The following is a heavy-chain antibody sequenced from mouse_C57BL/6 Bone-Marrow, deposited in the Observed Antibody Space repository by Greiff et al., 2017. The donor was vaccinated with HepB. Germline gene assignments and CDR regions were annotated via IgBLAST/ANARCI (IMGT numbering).Heavy chain of an antibody. D-gene: IGHD2-3*01. CDR1: GFTFSSYA. J-gene: IGHJ1*03. V-gene: IGHV5-4*01. Sequence: EVKLMESGGGLVKPGGSLKLSCAASGFTFSSYAMSWVRQTPEKRLEWVATISDGGSYTYYPDNVKGRFTISRDKAKNNLYQQMSHLKSEDTAMYYCARDGKVYDGYDWYFDVWGTGTTVTVSS. CDR2: ISDGGSYT. CDR3: ARDGKVYDGYDWYFDV.